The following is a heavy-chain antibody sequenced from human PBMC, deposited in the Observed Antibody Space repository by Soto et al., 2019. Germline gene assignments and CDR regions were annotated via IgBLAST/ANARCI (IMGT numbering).Heavy chain of an antibody. Sequence: QVQLMESGGDVVQPGRSLRLSCAASGFNFRSYAIHWVRQAPGKGLEWVAIISYDGSNKFYTDSVKGRFTISRDNSNNTLHLQMNRLRSEDTAVYYCARDGRTGTTLPHGGLDQWGQGTLVTVSS. CDR1: GFNFRSYA. CDR2: ISYDGSNK. D-gene: IGHD3-10*01. J-gene: IGHJ4*02. CDR3: ARDGRTGTTLPHGGLDQ. V-gene: IGHV3-30-3*01.